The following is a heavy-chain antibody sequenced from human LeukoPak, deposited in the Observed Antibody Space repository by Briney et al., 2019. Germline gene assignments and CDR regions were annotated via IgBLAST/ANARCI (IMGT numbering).Heavy chain of an antibody. V-gene: IGHV3-23*01. CDR1: GCTLSSYP. CDR3: ARVGDGYNHYYYGMDV. J-gene: IGHJ6*02. CDR2: ISGSGGST. D-gene: IGHD5-24*01. Sequence: GGSVSFTCAASGCTLSSYPMSWDRQAPGKGLEWVSVISGSGGSTYYADSVKGRFTIDTANSKNTMYLRMNSLRAEDTAVYYCARVGDGYNHYYYGMDVWGQGATGTVSS.